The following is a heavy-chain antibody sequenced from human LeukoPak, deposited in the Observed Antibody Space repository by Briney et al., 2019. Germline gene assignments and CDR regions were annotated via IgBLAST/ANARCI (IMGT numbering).Heavy chain of an antibody. CDR3: ARDQGLTAPPPYGLDV. CDR1: GGTFSSSA. J-gene: IGHJ6*02. D-gene: IGHD5-18*01. V-gene: IGHV1-69*04. CDR2: IIPALNIT. Sequence: VASVKVSCKTSGGTFSSSAITWVRQAPGHGLEWMGRIIPALNITTYAQKFQGSVTITADTSTSTVYMELSSLRSEETAVYYCARDQGLTAPPPYGLDVWGQGATVIVSS.